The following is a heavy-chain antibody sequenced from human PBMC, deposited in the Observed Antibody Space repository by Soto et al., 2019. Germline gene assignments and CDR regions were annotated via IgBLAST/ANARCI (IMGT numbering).Heavy chain of an antibody. J-gene: IGHJ1*01. Sequence: PGGSRRLSCAASGFTVSSNYMSWVRQAPGKGLEWVSVIYSGGSTYYADSVKGRFTISRDNSKNTLYLQMNSLRAEDTAVYYCARETNYYDSSGSLVEYFQHWGQGTLVTVSS. D-gene: IGHD3-22*01. V-gene: IGHV3-53*01. CDR1: GFTVSSNY. CDR3: ARETNYYDSSGSLVEYFQH. CDR2: IYSGGST.